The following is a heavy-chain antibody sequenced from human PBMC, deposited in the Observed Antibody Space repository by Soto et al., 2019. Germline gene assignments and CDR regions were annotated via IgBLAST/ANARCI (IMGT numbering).Heavy chain of an antibody. CDR1: GYTLTELS. CDR3: AKGLNTVTTSCFDY. J-gene: IGHJ4*02. V-gene: IGHV1-24*01. D-gene: IGHD4-17*01. Sequence: ASVKVSCKVSGYTLTELSMHWVRQAPGKGLEWMGGFDPEDGETIYAQKFQGRVTMTEDTSTDTAYMELSSLRSEDTAVYYCAKGLNTVTTSCFDYWGQGTLVTVSS. CDR2: FDPEDGET.